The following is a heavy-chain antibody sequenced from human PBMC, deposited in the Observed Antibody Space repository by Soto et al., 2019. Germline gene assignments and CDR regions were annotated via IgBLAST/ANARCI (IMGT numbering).Heavy chain of an antibody. V-gene: IGHV4-59*01. Sequence: ASETLSLTCTVSGGSISNYYWNWIRQPPGKGLEWIGYIYYSGSTNYNPSLKSRVTISVDTSKNQFSLKLSSLTAADTAVYYCARSPWYTSGCYFQFYFWGQGTXVTVSS. CDR1: GGSISNYY. D-gene: IGHD6-19*01. CDR2: IYYSGST. CDR3: ARSPWYTSGCYFQFYF. J-gene: IGHJ1*01.